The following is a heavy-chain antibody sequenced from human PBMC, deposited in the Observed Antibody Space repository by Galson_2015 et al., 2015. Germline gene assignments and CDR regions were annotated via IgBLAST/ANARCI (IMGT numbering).Heavy chain of an antibody. J-gene: IGHJ5*02. CDR3: ARDRWFRGFYP. V-gene: IGHV4-61*02. CDR1: GGSISSGSYY. Sequence: NLSLTCTVYGGSISSGSYYWSWIRQPAGKGLEWIGRIYTRGSINYNPSLKSQFTISVDTPKNQFALKLSSVTAADTAVYYLARDRWFRGFYPWGQGTLVTVSS. D-gene: IGHD4-23*01. CDR2: IYTRGSI.